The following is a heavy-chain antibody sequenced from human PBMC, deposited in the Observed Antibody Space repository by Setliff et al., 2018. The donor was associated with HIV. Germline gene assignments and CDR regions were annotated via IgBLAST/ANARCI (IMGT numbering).Heavy chain of an antibody. D-gene: IGHD4-17*01. J-gene: IGHJ6*03. Sequence: SYTLSLTFAVYGGSFSGYYWSWLRQPPGKGLEWIGEVNHSRRSNYNPSLKSRVAISVDMSKNQFSLRLNSVTAADTAVYYCARAYGDYGHYYYYLDVWGKGTTVTVSS. CDR2: VNHSRRS. V-gene: IGHV4-34*01. CDR3: ARAYGDYGHYYYYLDV. CDR1: GGSFSGYY.